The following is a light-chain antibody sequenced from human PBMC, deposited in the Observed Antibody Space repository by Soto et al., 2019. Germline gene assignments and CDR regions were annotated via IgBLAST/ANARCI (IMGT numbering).Light chain of an antibody. V-gene: IGKV1-33*01. J-gene: IGKJ3*01. CDR2: DAS. CDR1: QDIRNY. CDR3: QEYDNLPS. Sequence: VQMTQSPSSLSASVGDRVTITCQASQDIRNYLNWYQHKPGKAPKLLIYDASNLETGVPSQFSGSGSWTDLTSTIGSLQHDDIATYYYQEYDNLPSFGPGTKVYIK.